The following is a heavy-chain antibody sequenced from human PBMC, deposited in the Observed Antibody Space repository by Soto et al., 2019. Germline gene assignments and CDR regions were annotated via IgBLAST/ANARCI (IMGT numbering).Heavy chain of an antibody. D-gene: IGHD3-22*01. CDR3: AKFSMTGKLASPYDY. CDR1: GGTFSSYA. V-gene: IGHV1-69*13. J-gene: IGHJ4*02. CDR2: IIPIFGTA. Sequence: ASVKVSCKASGGTFSSYAISWVRQAPGQGLEWMGGIIPIFGTANYAQKFQGRVTITADESTSTAYMELSSLRSEDTAVYYCAKFSMTGKLASPYDYWGQGTLVTVSS.